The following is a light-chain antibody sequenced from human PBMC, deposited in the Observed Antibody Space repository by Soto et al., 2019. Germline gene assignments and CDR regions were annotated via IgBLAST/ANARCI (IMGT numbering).Light chain of an antibody. CDR3: QQRSNLIT. CDR2: DAS. J-gene: IGKJ5*01. CDR1: QSVSSY. V-gene: IGKV3-11*01. Sequence: EIVLTQSPATLSLSPGERATLSCRASQSVSSYLAWYQQKPGQAPRLLIYDASNRATGIPARFSGSGSGTDFTLTISILEPEDFAVYYCQQRSNLITFGQGTPLEIK.